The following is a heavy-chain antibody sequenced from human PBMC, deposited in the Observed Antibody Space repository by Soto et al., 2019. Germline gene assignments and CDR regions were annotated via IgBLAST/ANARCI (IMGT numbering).Heavy chain of an antibody. V-gene: IGHV4-59*01. CDR1: CGSIRRYY. J-gene: IGHJ4*02. Sequence: SETLSLTCTVSCGSIRRYYWSWIRQPPGKGLEWIGYIYYSGSTNYNPSLKSRVTISVDTSKNQFSLKLRSVTAADTAVYYCARVTYYDFWSGSLFDYWGQGTLVTVSS. CDR2: IYYSGST. D-gene: IGHD3-3*01. CDR3: ARVTYYDFWSGSLFDY.